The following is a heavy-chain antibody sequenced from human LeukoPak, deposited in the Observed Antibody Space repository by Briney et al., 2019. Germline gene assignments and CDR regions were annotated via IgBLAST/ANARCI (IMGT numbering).Heavy chain of an antibody. D-gene: IGHD5-12*01. CDR2: ISSSSYI. J-gene: IGHJ6*03. CDR3: ARDGDNSGYDRYYYYMDV. CDR1: GFTFSSYS. Sequence: GGSLRLSCAASGFTFSSYSMNWVRQAPGKGLEWVSSISSSSYIYYADSVKGRFTISRDNAKNSLYLQMNSLRSEDTAVYYCARDGDNSGYDRYYYYMDVWGKGTTVTVSS. V-gene: IGHV3-21*04.